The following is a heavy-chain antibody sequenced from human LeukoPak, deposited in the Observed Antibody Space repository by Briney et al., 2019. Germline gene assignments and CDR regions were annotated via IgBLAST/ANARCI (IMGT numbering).Heavy chain of an antibody. CDR3: AKDSGYGDSRNDAFDI. Sequence: HPGGSLRLSCAASGFNVSSNYMSWVRQAPGKGLEWVSGISWNSGSIGYADSVKGRFTISRDNAKNSLYLQMNSLRAEDTALYYCAKDSGYGDSRNDAFDIWGQGTMVTVSS. CDR2: ISWNSGSI. J-gene: IGHJ3*02. V-gene: IGHV3-9*01. D-gene: IGHD4-17*01. CDR1: GFNVSSNY.